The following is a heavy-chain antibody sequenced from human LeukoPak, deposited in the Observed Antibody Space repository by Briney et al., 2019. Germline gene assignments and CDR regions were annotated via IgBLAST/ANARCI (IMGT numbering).Heavy chain of an antibody. J-gene: IGHJ5*02. D-gene: IGHD4-17*01. Sequence: PGGSLRLSCAASGFTFSNYGMSWVRQAPGKGLEWVSAISGSGGSTYYADSVKGRFTISRDNSKNTLNLQMNSLRAEDTAVYYCAKERSYGDYVPWFDPWGQGTLVTVSS. CDR3: AKERSYGDYVPWFDP. V-gene: IGHV3-23*01. CDR1: GFTFSNYG. CDR2: ISGSGGST.